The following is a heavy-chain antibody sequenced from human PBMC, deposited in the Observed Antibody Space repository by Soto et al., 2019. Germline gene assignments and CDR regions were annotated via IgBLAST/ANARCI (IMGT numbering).Heavy chain of an antibody. D-gene: IGHD2-8*01. CDR2: INTYDGNA. J-gene: IGHJ6*02. V-gene: IGHV1-18*01. Sequence: QVQLVQSGAEVKNPGASVKVSCKATGYTFTRYGLGWSRQATAQGLEWMGWINTYDGNANYAQNAQGRVTLTTDTSTRTADMELRCLRSNDTAIYYCAMVDVDVTPSPQDVWGQGTTVIFSS. CDR3: AMVDVDVTPSPQDV. CDR1: GYTFTRYG.